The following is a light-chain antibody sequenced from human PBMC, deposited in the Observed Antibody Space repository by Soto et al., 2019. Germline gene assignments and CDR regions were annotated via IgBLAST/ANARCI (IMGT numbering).Light chain of an antibody. CDR3: QQSYDPPFT. J-gene: IGKJ3*01. Sequence: DIQMTQSPSSLSASVGDRVTITCQASQDISNYLNWYQQKPGKAPKLLIYDASNLETGVPSRFSGSGSGTDFTLTISSLQPEDFATYYCQQSYDPPFTFGPGTKVDIK. CDR2: DAS. CDR1: QDISNY. V-gene: IGKV1-33*01.